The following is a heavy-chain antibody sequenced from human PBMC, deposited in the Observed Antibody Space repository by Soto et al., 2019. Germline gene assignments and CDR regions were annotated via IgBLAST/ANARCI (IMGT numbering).Heavy chain of an antibody. CDR1: GGTFSSYT. Sequence: QVQLVQSGAEVKKPGSSVKVSCKASGGTFSSYTISWVRQAPGQGLEWMGRIIPILGIANYAQKFQGRVTITAHKSTSTAYMELSSLRSEDTAVYYCAAGGCSGGSCYSHWGQGTLVTVSS. D-gene: IGHD2-15*01. J-gene: IGHJ4*02. CDR2: IIPILGIA. CDR3: AAGGCSGGSCYSH. V-gene: IGHV1-69*02.